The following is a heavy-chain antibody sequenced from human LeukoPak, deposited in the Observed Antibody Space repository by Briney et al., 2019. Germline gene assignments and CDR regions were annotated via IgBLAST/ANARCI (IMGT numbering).Heavy chain of an antibody. J-gene: IGHJ4*02. CDR2: INHSGST. CDR1: GGSFSGYY. Sequence: SETLSLTCAVYGGSFSGYYWSWIRQPPGKGLEWIGEINHSGSTNYNPSFKSRVTISVDTSKNQFSLKLSSVTAADTAVYYCARGGPDYYDSSGYRTEFDYWGQGTLVTVSS. CDR3: ARGGPDYYDSSGYRTEFDY. D-gene: IGHD3-22*01. V-gene: IGHV4-34*01.